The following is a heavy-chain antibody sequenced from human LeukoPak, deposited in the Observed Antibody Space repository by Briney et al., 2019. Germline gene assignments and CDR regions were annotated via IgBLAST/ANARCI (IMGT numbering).Heavy chain of an antibody. D-gene: IGHD4-17*01. CDR3: TRDALYGDPSYYYMDV. CDR2: IKQDGSDI. J-gene: IGHJ6*03. V-gene: IGHV3-7*01. Sequence: GGSLRLSCAASGFTFTGFWMSWVRQAPGKGLECVVNIKQDGSDIYYLGSVRGRFTISRDNAMNSLYLQMNSLRAEDTAVYYCTRDALYGDPSYYYMDVWGKGTTVTVSS. CDR1: GFTFTGFW.